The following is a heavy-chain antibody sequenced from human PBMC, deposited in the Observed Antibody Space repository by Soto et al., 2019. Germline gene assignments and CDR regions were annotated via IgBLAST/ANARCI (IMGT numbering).Heavy chain of an antibody. CDR1: GFSLSTSGMC. J-gene: IGHJ4*02. V-gene: IGHV2-70*01. D-gene: IGHD2-2*02. Sequence: SVPTLVNPTQTLTLTCTFSGFSLSTSGMCVSWIRQPPGKALEWLALIDWDDDKYYSTSLKTRLTISKDTSKNQVVLTMTNMETVEKDKYYCAPTLRMGKGGSTSDIVVVPAAIRGVDYWGQGTLVTVSS. CDR3: APTLRMGKGGSTSDIVVVPAAIRGVDY. CDR2: IDWDDDK.